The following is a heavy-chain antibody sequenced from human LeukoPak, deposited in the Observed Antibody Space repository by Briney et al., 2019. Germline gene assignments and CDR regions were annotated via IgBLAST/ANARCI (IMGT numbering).Heavy chain of an antibody. J-gene: IGHJ6*02. Sequence: LSGGSLRLSCAASGFTFDDYAMHWVRQAPGKGLDWVSGISWNSGSIGYADSVKGRFTISRDNAKNSLYLQMNSLRAEDTALYYCAKDAIAAAGTPYYYYGMDVWGQGTTVTVSS. V-gene: IGHV3-9*01. CDR1: GFTFDDYA. CDR2: ISWNSGSI. CDR3: AKDAIAAAGTPYYYYGMDV. D-gene: IGHD6-13*01.